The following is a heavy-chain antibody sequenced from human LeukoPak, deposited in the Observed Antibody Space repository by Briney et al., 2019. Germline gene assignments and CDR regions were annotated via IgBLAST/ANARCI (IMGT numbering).Heavy chain of an antibody. D-gene: IGHD3-22*01. CDR2: ISSSSSTI. CDR3: ARENYDSSGYSKIDY. J-gene: IGHJ4*02. Sequence: GGSLRLSCAASGFTFSSYSMNWVRQAPGKGLEWVPYISSSSSTIYYADSVKGRFTISRDNAKNSLYLQMNSLRAEDTAVYYCARENYDSSGYSKIDYWGQGTLVTVSS. CDR1: GFTFSSYS. V-gene: IGHV3-48*01.